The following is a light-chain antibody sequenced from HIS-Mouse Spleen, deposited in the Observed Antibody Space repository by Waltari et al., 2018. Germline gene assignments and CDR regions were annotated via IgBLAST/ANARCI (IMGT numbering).Light chain of an antibody. CDR2: DVS. CDR1: SSDVGGYNY. Sequence: QSALTQPASVSGSPGQSITISCTGTSSDVGGYNYVSWYQQPPGKAPKHMIYDVSNRPSGVSKRFSGSKSANTASLTISGLQAEDEADYYCSSYTSSSTLVVFGGGTKLTVL. V-gene: IGLV2-14*03. CDR3: SSYTSSSTLVV. J-gene: IGLJ2*01.